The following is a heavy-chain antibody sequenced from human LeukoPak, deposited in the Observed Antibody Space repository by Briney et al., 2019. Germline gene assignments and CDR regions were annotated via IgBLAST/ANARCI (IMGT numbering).Heavy chain of an antibody. J-gene: IGHJ4*02. D-gene: IGHD3-16*02. V-gene: IGHV3-7*01. CDR2: MKQDGSEK. CDR1: GFTFSSYW. Sequence: TGGSLRLSCAASGFTFSSYWMSWVRQAPGKGLEWVANMKQDGSEKYYVDSVKGRFTISRDNAKNSLYLQMNSLRAEDTAVYYCARDRVVDMITFGGVIGDFDYWGQGTLVTVSS. CDR3: ARDRVVDMITFGGVIGDFDY.